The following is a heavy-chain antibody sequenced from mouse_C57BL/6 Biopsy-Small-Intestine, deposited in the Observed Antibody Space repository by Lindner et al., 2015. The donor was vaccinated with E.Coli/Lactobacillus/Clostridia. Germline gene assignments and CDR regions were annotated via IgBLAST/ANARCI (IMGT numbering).Heavy chain of an antibody. D-gene: IGHD2-3*01. CDR2: IYPGGGYT. J-gene: IGHJ2*01. CDR1: GYTFTNYW. CDR3: ARSIYEYFDY. V-gene: IGHV1-63*01. Sequence: VQLQESGAELVRPGTSVKMSCKASGYTFTNYWIGWAEQRPGHGLEWIGDIYPGGGYTNYNEKFKGKATLTADKSSSTAYMQFSSLTSEDSAIYYCARSIYEYFDYWGQGTTLTVSS.